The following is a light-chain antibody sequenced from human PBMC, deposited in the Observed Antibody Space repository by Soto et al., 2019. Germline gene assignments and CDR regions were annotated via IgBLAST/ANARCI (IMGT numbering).Light chain of an antibody. CDR2: AAS. V-gene: IGKV1-39*01. Sequence: DIQMTQSPSSLSASIGDRVTITCRASQIISSYLNWYQQKPGKAPKLLIYAASSLQSGVPSRFSGSGSGTDFALNISSLQPEDFATYYCQQLKSYPLTFGGATKVDIK. J-gene: IGKJ4*01. CDR3: QQLKSYPLT. CDR1: QIISSY.